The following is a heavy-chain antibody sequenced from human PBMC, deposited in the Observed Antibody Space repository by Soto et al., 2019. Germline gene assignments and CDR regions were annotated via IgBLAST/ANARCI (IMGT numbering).Heavy chain of an antibody. CDR2: ISYDGSNK. J-gene: IGHJ6*03. CDR3: AKDPRSDDYYYYYYMDV. Sequence: GSLRLSCAASGFTFSSYAMHWVRQAPGKGLEWVAVISYDGSNKYYADSVKGRFTISRDNSKNTLYLQMNSLRAEDTAVYYCAKDPRSDDYYYYYYMDVWGKGTTVTVSS. V-gene: IGHV3-30-3*01. CDR1: GFTFSSYA.